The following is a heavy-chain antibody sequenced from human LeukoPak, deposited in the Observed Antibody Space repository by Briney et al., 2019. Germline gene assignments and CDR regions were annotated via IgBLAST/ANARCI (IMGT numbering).Heavy chain of an antibody. V-gene: IGHV1-18*01. Sequence: ASVKVSCKASGYTFTSYGISWVRQAPGQGLEWMGWISAYNGNTNYAQKLQGRVTMTTDTSTSTAYMELRSLRSDDTAVYYCARGPPNYGDYGGYYYYGMDVWGQGTTVTVSS. J-gene: IGHJ6*02. D-gene: IGHD4-17*01. CDR2: ISAYNGNT. CDR1: GYTFTSYG. CDR3: ARGPPNYGDYGGYYYYGMDV.